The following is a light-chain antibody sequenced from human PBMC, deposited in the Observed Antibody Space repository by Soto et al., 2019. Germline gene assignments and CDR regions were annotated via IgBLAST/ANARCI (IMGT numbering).Light chain of an antibody. CDR1: SSDVGGYNY. V-gene: IGLV2-11*01. Sequence: QSVLTQPRSVSGSPGQSVTISCTGTSSDVGGYNYVSWYQQHPGKAPKLMIYDVSKRPSGVPDRFSGSKSGSTAFLTISGLQAEDEADYYCCSYAGSYTYVFGTGTKLTVL. CDR3: CSYAGSYTYV. J-gene: IGLJ1*01. CDR2: DVS.